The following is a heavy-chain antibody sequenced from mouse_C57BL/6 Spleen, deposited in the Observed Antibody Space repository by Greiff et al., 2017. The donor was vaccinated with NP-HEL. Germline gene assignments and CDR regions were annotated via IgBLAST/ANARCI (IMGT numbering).Heavy chain of an antibody. Sequence: EVQLQQSGPELVKPGASVKISCKASGYSFTGYYMNWVKQSPEKSLEWIGEINPSTGGTTYNQKFKAKATLTVDKSSSTAYMQLKSLTSEDSAVYYCARPYYGSSHWYFDVWGTGTTVTVSS. CDR1: GYSFTGYY. J-gene: IGHJ1*03. CDR2: INPSTGGT. V-gene: IGHV1-42*01. CDR3: ARPYYGSSHWYFDV. D-gene: IGHD1-1*01.